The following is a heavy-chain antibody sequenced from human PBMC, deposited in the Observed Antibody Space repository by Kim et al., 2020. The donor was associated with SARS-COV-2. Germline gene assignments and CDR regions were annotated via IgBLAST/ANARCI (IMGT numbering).Heavy chain of an antibody. D-gene: IGHD3-16*02. J-gene: IGHJ6*02. CDR3: ARAQSYYTFGGVIVTYYYYGMDV. V-gene: IGHV1-69*13. CDR2: IIPIFGTA. Sequence: SVKVSCKASGGTFSSYAISWVRQAPGQGLEWMGGIIPIFGTANYAQKFQGRVTITADESTSTAYMELSSLRSEDTAVYYCARAQSYYTFGGVIVTYYYYGMDVWGQGTTVTVSS. CDR1: GGTFSSYA.